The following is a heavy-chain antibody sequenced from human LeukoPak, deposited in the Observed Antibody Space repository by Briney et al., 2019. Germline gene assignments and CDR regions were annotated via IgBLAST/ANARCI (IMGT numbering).Heavy chain of an antibody. CDR3: AKRGDCSGTCTYDY. V-gene: IGHV3-23*01. CDR1: GFTFSNCA. D-gene: IGHD2-2*01. J-gene: IGHJ4*02. Sequence: GGSLRLSCAASGFTFSNCAIHWVRQAPGEGLEWVSIVGGSGVKTYYADSVKGRFTISRDNSKNTVYLQMNSLRAEDTAVYYCAKRGDCSGTCTYDYWGQGTLVTVSS. CDR2: VGGSGVKT.